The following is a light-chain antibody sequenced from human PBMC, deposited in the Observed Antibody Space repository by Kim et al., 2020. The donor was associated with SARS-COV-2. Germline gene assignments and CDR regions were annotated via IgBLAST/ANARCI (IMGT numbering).Light chain of an antibody. CDR1: SRDDDYKY. CDR3: CSYADNFVV. Sequence: SPGQSVTVSCTATSRDDDYKYVSWYQHHPGKAPKLIIYDANKRPSGVPDRFSGSRSGNTASLTISGLQADDEADYHCCSYADNFVVFGGGTQLTVL. V-gene: IGLV2-11*01. CDR2: DAN. J-gene: IGLJ2*01.